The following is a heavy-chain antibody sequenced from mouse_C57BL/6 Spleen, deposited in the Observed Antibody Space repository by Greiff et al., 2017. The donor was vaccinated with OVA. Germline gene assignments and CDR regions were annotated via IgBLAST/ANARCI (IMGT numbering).Heavy chain of an antibody. D-gene: IGHD2-3*01. V-gene: IGHV2-6-1*01. CDR2: IWSDGST. J-gene: IGHJ4*01. CDR1: GFSLTSYG. CDR3: ARHGGYYMRGYAMDY. Sequence: QVQLQQSGPGLVAPSQSLSITCTVSGFSLTSYGVHWVRQPPGKGLEWLVVIWSDGSTTYNSALKSRLSISKDNSKSQVFLKMNSLQTDDTAMDYCARHGGYYMRGYAMDYWGQGTSVTVSS.